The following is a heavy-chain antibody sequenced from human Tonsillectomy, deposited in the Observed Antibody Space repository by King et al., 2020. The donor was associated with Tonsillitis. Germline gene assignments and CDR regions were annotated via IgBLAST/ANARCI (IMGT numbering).Heavy chain of an antibody. CDR2: IYYIGRT. CDR1: Y. D-gene: IGHD5-18*01. Sequence: YWGWILHPPGKGLEWIGSIYYIGRTYYNPSLKSRVTISVDTSKNQFSLKLNSVTAAATAVYYCARPDTPMVTFDYLGQGTLVTVSS. V-gene: IGHV4-39*01. CDR3: ARPDTPMVTFDY. J-gene: IGHJ4*02.